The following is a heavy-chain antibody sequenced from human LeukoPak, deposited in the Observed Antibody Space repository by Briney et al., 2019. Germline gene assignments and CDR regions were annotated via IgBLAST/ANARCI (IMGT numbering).Heavy chain of an antibody. J-gene: IGHJ4*02. CDR3: ARDRAEYGGNSLGY. CDR2: INPNSGGT. D-gene: IGHD4-23*01. Sequence: ASVKVSCKASGYTFTGYYIHWVRQAPGQGLEWMGRINPNSGGTSYAQKFQGRVTMTRDTSISTAYMELSRLRSDDTAVYYCARDRAEYGGNSLGYWGQGTLVTVSS. CDR1: GYTFTGYY. V-gene: IGHV1-2*06.